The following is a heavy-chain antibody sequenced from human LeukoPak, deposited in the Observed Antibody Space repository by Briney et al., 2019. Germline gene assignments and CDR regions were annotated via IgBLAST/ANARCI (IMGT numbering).Heavy chain of an antibody. J-gene: IGHJ4*02. V-gene: IGHV1-24*01. CDR1: GYTPTELS. CDR3: ATSAHGVGNYYDSSGPNGY. Sequence: ASVKVSCKVSGYTPTELSTHWVRQAPGKGLEWMGGFDPEDGETIYAQKFQGRVTMTEDTSTDTAYMELSSLRSEDTAVYYCATSAHGVGNYYDSSGPNGYWGQGTLVTVSS. CDR2: FDPEDGET. D-gene: IGHD3-22*01.